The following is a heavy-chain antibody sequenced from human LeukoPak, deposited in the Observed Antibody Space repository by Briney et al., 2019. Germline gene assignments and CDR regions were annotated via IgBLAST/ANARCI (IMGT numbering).Heavy chain of an antibody. V-gene: IGHV4-4*09. D-gene: IGHD5-18*01. CDR1: GGYISSYY. CDR2: ISSSGST. CDR3: ARRGYSYGNPYYYYYMDV. Sequence: SETLSVTCTDSGGYISSYYWSWIRQPQEKGLEWIGYISSSGSTNYNPSLKSRVTISIDTSKNQFSLKLGSVTAADTAVYYCARRGYSYGNPYYYYYMDVWGKGTTVTVSS. J-gene: IGHJ6*03.